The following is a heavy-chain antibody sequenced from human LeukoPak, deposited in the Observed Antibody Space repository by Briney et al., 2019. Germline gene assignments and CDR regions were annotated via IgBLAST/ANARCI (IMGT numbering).Heavy chain of an antibody. CDR2: INHSGST. CDR3: VRDRDGSHDY. V-gene: IGHV4-34*01. J-gene: IGHJ4*02. Sequence: SGTLSLTCAVYGGSFSGYFWTWIRQPPGKGLEWIGEINHSGSTNYSPSLKSRVTMSLDTSKNQFSLKLNSVTAADTAVYYCVRDRDGSHDYWGQGTLVTVSS. CDR1: GGSFSGYF. D-gene: IGHD1-26*01.